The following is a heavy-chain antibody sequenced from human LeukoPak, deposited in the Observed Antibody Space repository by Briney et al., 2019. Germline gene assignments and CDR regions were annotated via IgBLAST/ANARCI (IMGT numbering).Heavy chain of an antibody. CDR2: INPNSGGT. CDR1: GHTFTGYY. D-gene: IGHD1-26*01. V-gene: IGHV1-2*02. Sequence: ASVKVSCKASGHTFTGYYMHWVRQAPGQGLEWMGWINPNSGGTNYAQKFQGRVTMTRDTSISTAYMELSRLRSDDTAVYYCARKRWELHFNWFDPWGQGTLVTVSS. CDR3: ARKRWELHFNWFDP. J-gene: IGHJ5*02.